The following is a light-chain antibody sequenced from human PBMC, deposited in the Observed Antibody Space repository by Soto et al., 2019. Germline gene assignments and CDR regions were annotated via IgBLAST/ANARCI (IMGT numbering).Light chain of an antibody. CDR3: SSYTSSSTLSV. Sequence: QSALTQPASVSGSPGQSITISCTGTSSDVGGYNYVSWYQQHPGKAPKLMIYEVSNRPSGVSNRFSGSKSGSTASLTISGLQAEDEADYYCSSYTSSSTLSVFGTGTKSPS. V-gene: IGLV2-14*01. J-gene: IGLJ1*01. CDR1: SSDVGGYNY. CDR2: EVS.